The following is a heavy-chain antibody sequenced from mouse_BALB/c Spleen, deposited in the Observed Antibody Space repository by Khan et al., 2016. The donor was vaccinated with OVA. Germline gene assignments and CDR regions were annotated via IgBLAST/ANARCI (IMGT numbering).Heavy chain of an antibody. CDR3: ARQPYYHYNVRDY. V-gene: IGHV2-6-1*01. J-gene: IGHJ4*01. CDR2: IWSDGST. Sequence: QVQLQQSGPGLVAPSQSLSITCTISGFSLTNYGVHWVRQPPGKGLEWLVVIWSDGSTTYTSALKSRLTITKDNSKSQVFLEMNSLQTDDTAIYFCARQPYYHYNVRDYWGKGTSVTVSS. D-gene: IGHD2-4*01. CDR1: GFSLTNYG.